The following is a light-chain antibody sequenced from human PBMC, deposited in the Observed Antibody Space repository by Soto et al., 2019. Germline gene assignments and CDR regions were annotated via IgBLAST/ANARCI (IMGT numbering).Light chain of an antibody. J-gene: IGKJ1*01. V-gene: IGKV1-39*01. Sequence: DIQMTQSPSSLSASVGDRVTITCRASQSISSTLNWYQQKPGEAPKLLIYATSTLHSGVPSRFSGSASGTDFTLTISSLQPEDFATYYCQQSYSTPRTFGQGTKVEI. CDR3: QQSYSTPRT. CDR2: ATS. CDR1: QSISST.